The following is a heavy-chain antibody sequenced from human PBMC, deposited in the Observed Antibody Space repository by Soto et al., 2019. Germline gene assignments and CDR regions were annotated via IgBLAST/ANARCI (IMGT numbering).Heavy chain of an antibody. CDR2: IYYSGST. V-gene: IGHV4-59*08. CDR3: AKRYSGYDDAFDI. J-gene: IGHJ3*02. CDR1: GGSISSYY. Sequence: SSENLSLTCTVSGGSISSYYWSWIRQPPGKGLEWIGYIYYSGSTNYNPSLKSRVTISVDTSKNQFSLKLSSVTAADTAVYYCAKRYSGYDDAFDIWGQGTMVTVSS. D-gene: IGHD5-12*01.